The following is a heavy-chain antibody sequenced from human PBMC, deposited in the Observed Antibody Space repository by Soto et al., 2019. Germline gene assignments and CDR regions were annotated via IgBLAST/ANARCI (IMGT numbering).Heavy chain of an antibody. CDR2: ISPDNGNR. CDR1: GYSFTTYG. Sequence: QVQLVQSGGEVKKPGASVKVSCKASGYSFTTYGLNWVRQAHGQGLEWLGWISPDNGNRNYAQKFQGRFTMTTDTSTSTAYMELKSLTIDDTAVYYCAIDVSKGVTPGYWRQGTLVTVSS. J-gene: IGHJ4*02. V-gene: IGHV1-18*04. D-gene: IGHD4-4*01. CDR3: AIDVSKGVTPGY.